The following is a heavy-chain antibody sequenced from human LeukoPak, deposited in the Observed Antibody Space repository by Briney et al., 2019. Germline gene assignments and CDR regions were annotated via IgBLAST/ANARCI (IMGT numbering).Heavy chain of an antibody. Sequence: GGSLRLSCAASGFTFSSYSMNWVRQAPGKGLEWVSSISSSSSYIYYADSVKGRFTISRDNAKNSLYLQMNSLRAEDTAVYYCATSRDGYNDMGYWGQRTLVTVSS. CDR2: ISSSSSYI. V-gene: IGHV3-21*01. CDR1: GFTFSSYS. D-gene: IGHD5-24*01. CDR3: ATSRDGYNDMGY. J-gene: IGHJ4*02.